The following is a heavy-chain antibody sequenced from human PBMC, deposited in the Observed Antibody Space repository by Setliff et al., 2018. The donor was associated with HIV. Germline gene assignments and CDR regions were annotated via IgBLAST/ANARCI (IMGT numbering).Heavy chain of an antibody. V-gene: IGHV1-69*13. CDR1: GGTFSSYV. J-gene: IGHJ5*02. D-gene: IGHD2-15*01. CDR2: IIPMYGVA. Sequence: SVKVSCKASGGTFSSYVISWVRQAPGQGPEWMGGIIPMYGVANYAQKFQGRVTITADESTSTAYMELSSLRSEDTAVYYCARVPCSGGSCYEGGWFDPWGQGTLVTVSS. CDR3: ARVPCSGGSCYEGGWFDP.